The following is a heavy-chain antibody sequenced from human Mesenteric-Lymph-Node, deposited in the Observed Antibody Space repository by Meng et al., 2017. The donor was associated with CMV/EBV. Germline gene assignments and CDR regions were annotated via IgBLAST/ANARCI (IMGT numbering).Heavy chain of an antibody. CDR1: SYNFTSYG. J-gene: IGHJ5*02. CDR3: ARAVSCSTTSCYMYNWFDP. V-gene: IGHV1-18*01. Sequence: ASVKVSCKASSYNFTSYGISWVRQAPGQGLEWMGWISAYNGNTNYALNLQGRVTMTTDTSTTTAYMELRSLRSDDTAVYYCARAVSCSTTSCYMYNWFDPWGQETLVTVSS. D-gene: IGHD2-2*02. CDR2: ISAYNGNT.